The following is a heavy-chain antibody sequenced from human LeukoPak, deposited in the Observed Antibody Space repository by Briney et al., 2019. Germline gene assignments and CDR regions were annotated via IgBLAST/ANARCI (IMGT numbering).Heavy chain of an antibody. CDR2: VYYSGST. CDR3: ARGPGYYDSSGSRFDY. CDR1: GGSISTTNYY. J-gene: IGHJ4*02. D-gene: IGHD3-22*01. Sequence: SETLSLTCTVSGGSISTTNYYWGWIRQSPGKGLEWFGCVYYSGSTYYNPSLKSRVTISVDTSKNQFSLKLSSVTAADTAVYYCARGPGYYDSSGSRFDYWGQGTLVTVSS. V-gene: IGHV4-39*07.